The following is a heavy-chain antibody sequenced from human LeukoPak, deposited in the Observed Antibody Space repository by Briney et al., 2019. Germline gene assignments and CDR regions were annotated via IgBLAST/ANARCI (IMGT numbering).Heavy chain of an antibody. J-gene: IGHJ5*02. CDR2: ISSSSTYI. V-gene: IGHV3-21*01. CDR1: GLTFSSNS. D-gene: IGHD4-11*01. CDR3: ARDATVTAGPFDP. Sequence: GGSLRLSCADSGLTFSSNSMDWVRQAPGKGLEWVSSISSSSTYIYYADSVRGRFTISRDNSKNTLYLQMNSLRAEDTAVYYCARDATVTAGPFDPWGRGTLVTVSS.